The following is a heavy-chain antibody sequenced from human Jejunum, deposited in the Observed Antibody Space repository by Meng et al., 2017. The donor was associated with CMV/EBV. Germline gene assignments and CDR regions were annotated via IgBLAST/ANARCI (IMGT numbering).Heavy chain of an antibody. CDR2: ISSGGDRT. V-gene: IGHV3-23*03. CDR1: SA. J-gene: IGHJ6*02. CDR3: ARDDANVRTLKGSYFDYGMDV. Sequence: SAMSWVRPAPGKGLEWVSVISSGGDRTFYADSVKGRFTFSRDHSKNMVYLHMNSLRPEDTAIYYCARDDANVRTLKGSYFDYGMDVWGQGTTVTVSS. D-gene: IGHD2/OR15-2a*01.